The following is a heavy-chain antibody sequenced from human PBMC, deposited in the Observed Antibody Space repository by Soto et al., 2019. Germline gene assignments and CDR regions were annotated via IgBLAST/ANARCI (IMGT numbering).Heavy chain of an antibody. J-gene: IGHJ1*01. D-gene: IGHD1-26*01. CDR3: ARDPVGSPQY. Sequence: GGPLRLSCEVSGFTLRNYYMAWIRQAPGKGLEWVSYISDSGSDMYYADSVKGRFSVSRDNAENSLFLQMNSLRVEDTAAYYCARDPVGSPQYWGQGTLVTVSS. CDR1: GFTLRNYY. V-gene: IGHV3-11*01. CDR2: ISDSGSDM.